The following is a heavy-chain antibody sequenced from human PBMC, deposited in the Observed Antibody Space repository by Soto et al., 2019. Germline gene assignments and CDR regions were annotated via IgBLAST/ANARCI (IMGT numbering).Heavy chain of an antibody. J-gene: IGHJ4*02. D-gene: IGHD1-26*01. V-gene: IGHV3-20*04. Sequence: GGSLRLSCAASGFTFDDYGMTWDRQAPGKGLEWVSGINWNGGSTAYADSVKGRFTISRDNATNSLYLQMNSLRAEDTDGYYCARDKLGVGGNYAPYDSWGQGTLVTVSS. CDR1: GFTFDDYG. CDR3: ARDKLGVGGNYAPYDS. CDR2: INWNGGST.